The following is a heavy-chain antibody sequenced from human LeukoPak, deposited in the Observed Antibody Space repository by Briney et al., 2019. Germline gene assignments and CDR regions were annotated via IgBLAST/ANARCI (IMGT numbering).Heavy chain of an antibody. V-gene: IGHV3-30*18. CDR1: GFTFNNYG. J-gene: IGHJ4*02. CDR2: ISFDGTTK. Sequence: GGSLRLSCAASGFTFNNYGIHWVRQAPGKGLEWVAVISFDGTTKYYADSVKGRFTISRDSSKNTLYLQMNSLRAEDTAVYYCAKSEYCSASSCYHPFDFWGQGTLVTVSS. CDR3: AKSEYCSASSCYHPFDF. D-gene: IGHD2-2*01.